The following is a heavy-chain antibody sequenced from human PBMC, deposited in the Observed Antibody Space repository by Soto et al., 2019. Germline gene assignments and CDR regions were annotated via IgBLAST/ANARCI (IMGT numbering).Heavy chain of an antibody. D-gene: IGHD5-18*01. V-gene: IGHV4-59*01. Sequence: PSETLPLTCTVSGGSISSYYWSWIRQPPGKGLEWIGYIYYSGSTNYNPSLKSRVTISVDTSKNQFSLKLSSVTAADTAVYYCARVPPYVGDTASRWFDPWGQGTLVTVSS. CDR2: IYYSGST. CDR3: ARVPPYVGDTASRWFDP. J-gene: IGHJ5*02. CDR1: GGSISSYY.